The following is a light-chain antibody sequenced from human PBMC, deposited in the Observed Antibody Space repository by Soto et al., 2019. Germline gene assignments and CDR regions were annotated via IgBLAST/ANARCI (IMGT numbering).Light chain of an antibody. CDR1: SSNIGSNI. CDR3: ATWDDSLNGPV. Sequence: QSALTQPPSASGTPGQRVTISCSGSSSNIGSNIVSWFQQFPGTAPKLLIYTNNQRPSGVPDRFSGSKSDTSASLAISGLQSEDEADYYCATWDDSLNGPVFGGGTQLTVL. CDR2: TNN. J-gene: IGLJ3*02. V-gene: IGLV1-44*01.